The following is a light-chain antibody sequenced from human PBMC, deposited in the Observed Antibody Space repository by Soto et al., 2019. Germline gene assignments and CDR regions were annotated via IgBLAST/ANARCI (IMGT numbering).Light chain of an antibody. CDR1: NIGSKS. Sequence: SYELTQTPSVSVAPGQTAMITCAGNNIGSKSVHWYQQKPGQAPVLVVHDDDDRPSGIPERFSGSKSGDMATLTINRVEAGDEADYYCLVWDGSSEHVVFGGGTKLTVL. CDR2: DDD. V-gene: IGLV3-21*02. CDR3: LVWDGSSEHVV. J-gene: IGLJ2*01.